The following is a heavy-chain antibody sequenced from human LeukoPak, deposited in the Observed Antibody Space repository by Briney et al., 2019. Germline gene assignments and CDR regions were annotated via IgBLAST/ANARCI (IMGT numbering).Heavy chain of an antibody. V-gene: IGHV3-15*01. CDR1: GFTFSNAY. CDR3: INQKTYYYDSSGYHSAFDF. D-gene: IGHD3-22*01. J-gene: IGHJ3*01. CDR2: IRSKNDGATT. Sequence: GGSLRLSCAASGFTFSNAYMNWVRQAPGKGLEWVGRIRSKNDGATTDYAAPVKNRFTISRDDSKNTLYLQMNSLKTEDTAVYYFINQKTYYYDSSGYHSAFDFWGQGTMVTVSS.